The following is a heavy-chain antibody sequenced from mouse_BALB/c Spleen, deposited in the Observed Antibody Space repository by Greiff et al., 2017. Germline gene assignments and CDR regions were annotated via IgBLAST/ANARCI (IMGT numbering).Heavy chain of an antibody. J-gene: IGHJ4*01. V-gene: IGHV1-14*01. D-gene: IGHD1-1*02. CDR1: GYTFTSYV. CDR2: INPYNDGT. CDR3: ARSFYYEKIAMDY. Sequence: EVKLMESGPELVKPGASVKMSCKASGYTFTSYVMHWVKQNPGQGLEWIGYINPYNDGTKYNEKFKGKATLTSDKSSSTAYMELSSLTSEDSAVYYCARSFYYEKIAMDYWGQGTSVTVSS.